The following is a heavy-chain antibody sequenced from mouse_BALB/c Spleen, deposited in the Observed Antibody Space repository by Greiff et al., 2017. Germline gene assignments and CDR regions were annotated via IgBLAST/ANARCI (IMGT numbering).Heavy chain of an antibody. V-gene: IGHV5-12-1*01. CDR2: ISSGGGST. CDR3: ARHLYGNYPFAY. CDR1: GFAFSSYD. J-gene: IGHJ3*01. Sequence: EVKLMESGGGLVKPGGSLKLSCAASGFAFSSYDMSWVRQTPEKRLVWVAYISSGGGSTYYPDTVKGRFTISRDNAKNTLYLQMSSLKSEDTAMYYCARHLYGNYPFAYWGQGTLVTVSA. D-gene: IGHD2-1*01.